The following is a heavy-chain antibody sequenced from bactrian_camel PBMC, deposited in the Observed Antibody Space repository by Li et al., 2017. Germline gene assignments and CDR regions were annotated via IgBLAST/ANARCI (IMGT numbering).Heavy chain of an antibody. V-gene: IGHV3S1*01. CDR1: GYVFSSHC. CDR2: LNIDGKTT. CDR3: AAEHVCPIIFETAH. Sequence: HVQLVESGGGSVPVGGSLRLSCVSSVGYVFSSHCMGWFLQAPGKEREGVAALNIDGKTTYADSVKGRFTISKDNAKNTLYLKMNNLEPEDAAMYTCAAEHVCPIIFETAHRGQGTQVTVSS. J-gene: IGHJ4*01.